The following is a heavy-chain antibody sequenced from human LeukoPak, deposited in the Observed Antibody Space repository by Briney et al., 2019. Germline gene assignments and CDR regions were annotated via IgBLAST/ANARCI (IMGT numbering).Heavy chain of an antibody. V-gene: IGHV1-2*02. J-gene: IGHJ4*02. D-gene: IGHD3-10*01. CDR1: GYTFTGYY. CDR2: INPNSGGT. Sequence: ASVKVSCKASGYTFTGYYMHWVRQAPGQGLEWMGWINPNSGGTNYAQKFQGRVTMTRDTSISTAYMELSRLRSDDTAVYYCALTAMVRGVIISYWGQGTLVTVSS. CDR3: ALTAMVRGVIISY.